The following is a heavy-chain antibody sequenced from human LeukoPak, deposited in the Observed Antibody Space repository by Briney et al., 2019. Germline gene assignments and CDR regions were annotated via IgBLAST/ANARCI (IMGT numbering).Heavy chain of an antibody. J-gene: IGHJ5*01. V-gene: IGHV1-69*04. CDR2: IIPILGIA. Sequence: ASVKVSCKASGGTFSSYAIIWVRQAPGQGLEWMGRIIPILGIANYAHKFQGRVTITADKSTSTAYMELSSLRSEDTAVYYCATSKSANFYSWGQGTLVTVSS. CDR1: GGTFSSYA. CDR3: ATSKSANFYS.